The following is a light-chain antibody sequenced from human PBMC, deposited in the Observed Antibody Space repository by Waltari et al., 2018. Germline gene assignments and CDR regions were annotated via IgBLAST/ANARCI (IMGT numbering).Light chain of an antibody. Sequence: EVVLTQSPDTLPLSPGERATLFCRASQSISRYLVWYQQRPGQAPRLLIYGASIRAAGIPDRFSGSGSGTDFTLSIIRLEPEDFAVYYCQNHERLPATFGQGTRVEIK. CDR2: GAS. V-gene: IGKV3-20*01. CDR1: QSISRY. CDR3: QNHERLPAT. J-gene: IGKJ1*01.